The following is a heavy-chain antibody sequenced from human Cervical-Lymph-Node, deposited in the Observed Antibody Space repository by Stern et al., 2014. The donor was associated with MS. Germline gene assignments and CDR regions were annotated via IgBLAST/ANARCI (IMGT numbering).Heavy chain of an antibody. Sequence: QMQLVQSGAELKKPGSSVKVSCKASGGTFSSFAFSWVRQAPGQGLEWMGMIVPMFGISTYAQRFQGRFTITADESASVVYMELSSLRSEDTAIYFCARDLAVNTGYYFDDWGQGTLVSVSS. D-gene: IGHD3-22*01. CDR3: ARDLAVNTGYYFDD. CDR2: IVPMFGIS. V-gene: IGHV1-69*18. CDR1: GGTFSSFA. J-gene: IGHJ4*02.